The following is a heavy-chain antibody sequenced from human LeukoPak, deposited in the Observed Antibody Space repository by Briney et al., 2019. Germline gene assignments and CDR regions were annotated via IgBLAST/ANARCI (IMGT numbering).Heavy chain of an antibody. Sequence: SETLSLTCTVSGGSISSSSYYWGWIRQPPGKGLEWIGSIYYSGSTYYNPSPKSRVTISVDTSKNQFSLKLSSVTAADTAVYYCARWVAAAGYFDYWGQGTLVTVSS. J-gene: IGHJ4*02. CDR2: IYYSGST. CDR1: GGSISSSSYY. CDR3: ARWVAAAGYFDY. D-gene: IGHD6-13*01. V-gene: IGHV4-39*07.